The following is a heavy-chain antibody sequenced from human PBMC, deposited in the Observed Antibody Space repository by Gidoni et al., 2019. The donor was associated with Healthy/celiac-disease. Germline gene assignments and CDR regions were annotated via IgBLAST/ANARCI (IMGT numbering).Heavy chain of an antibody. Sequence: EVQLVQSGAEVKKPGESLKISCKGSGYSFTSYWIGWVRQMPGKGLEWMGISYPGDSDTRYSPSFQGQVTISADKSISTAYLQWSSLKASDTAMYYCARLEMATIIDYYGMDVWGQGTTVTVSS. CDR3: ARLEMATIIDYYGMDV. CDR1: GYSFTSYW. V-gene: IGHV5-51*01. CDR2: SYPGDSDT. J-gene: IGHJ6*02. D-gene: IGHD5-12*01.